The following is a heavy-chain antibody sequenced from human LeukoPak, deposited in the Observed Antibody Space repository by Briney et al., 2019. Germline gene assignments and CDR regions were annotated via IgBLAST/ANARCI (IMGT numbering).Heavy chain of an antibody. D-gene: IGHD2-21*01. CDR3: ATLLIPGIDY. CDR1: GFTFSSYA. J-gene: IGHJ4*02. V-gene: IGHV3-30-3*01. Sequence: PGGSLRLSCAASGFTFSSYAMSWVRQAPGKGLEWVAVISYDGSQKYYADSVTGRFTISRDNSKNTLYLQMTSLRPEDTAVYYCATLLIPGIDYWGQGTLVTVSS. CDR2: ISYDGSQK.